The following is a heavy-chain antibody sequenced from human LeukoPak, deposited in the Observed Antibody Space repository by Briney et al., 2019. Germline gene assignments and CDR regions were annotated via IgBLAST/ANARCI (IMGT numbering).Heavy chain of an antibody. CDR1: GGSISSSSYS. V-gene: IGHV4-39*01. D-gene: IGHD2-21*01. Sequence: AETLSLTYAVSGGSISSSSYSWGWIRQPPGKGLEWIGIISYSGSTHYKPSLKSRVYISVDTSKNQFSLKLSSVTGADTAAYSCPRHSCLGVMRPYSDYCGQGILVTVSS. CDR3: PRHSCLGVMRPYSDY. J-gene: IGHJ4*02. CDR2: ISYSGST.